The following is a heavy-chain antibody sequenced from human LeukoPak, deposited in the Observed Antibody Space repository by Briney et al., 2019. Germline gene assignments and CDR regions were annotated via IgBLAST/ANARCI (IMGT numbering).Heavy chain of an antibody. Sequence: SVKVSCKASGGTFSSYAISWVRQAPGRGLEWMGRIIPILGIANYAQKFQGRVTITADKSTSTAYMELSSLRSEDTAVYYCARDASYARGYYFDYWGQGTLVTVSS. CDR3: ARDASYARGYYFDY. CDR1: GGTFSSYA. D-gene: IGHD2-2*01. CDR2: IIPILGIA. V-gene: IGHV1-69*04. J-gene: IGHJ4*02.